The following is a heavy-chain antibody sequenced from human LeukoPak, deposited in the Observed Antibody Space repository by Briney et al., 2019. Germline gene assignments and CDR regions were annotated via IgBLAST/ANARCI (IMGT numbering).Heavy chain of an antibody. CDR1: GYTFTSYG. J-gene: IGHJ4*02. D-gene: IGHD3-9*01. Sequence: ASVKVSCKASGYTFTSYGISWVRQAPGQGLEWMGWISAYNGNTNYAQKLQGRVTMTTDTSTSTAYMELRSLRSDDTAVYYCARVRLDTLTGYYTYWGQGTLVTVSS. V-gene: IGHV1-18*01. CDR2: ISAYNGNT. CDR3: ARVRLDTLTGYYTY.